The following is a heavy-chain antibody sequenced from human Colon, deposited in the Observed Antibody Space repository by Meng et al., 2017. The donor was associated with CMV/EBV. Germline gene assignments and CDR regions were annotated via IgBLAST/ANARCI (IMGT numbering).Heavy chain of an antibody. CDR1: GGSFSEDY. CDR2: IRHSGSTSY. Sequence: QGQLQRWGAGLFKPSGTRSPTCAVYGGSFSEDYWSWIRHPPGRGLEWIGEIRHSGSTSYSYNSSLKSRVTISIDTSKNQFSLELTSVTAADTAVYYCAGGSYQAWELLHYWGQGTLVTVSS. D-gene: IGHD1-26*01. CDR3: AGGSYQAWELLHY. V-gene: IGHV4-34*01. J-gene: IGHJ4*02.